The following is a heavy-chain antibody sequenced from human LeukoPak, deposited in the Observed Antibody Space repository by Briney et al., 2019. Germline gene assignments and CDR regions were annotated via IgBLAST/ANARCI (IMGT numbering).Heavy chain of an antibody. CDR1: GGSISSYY. D-gene: IGHD6-13*01. CDR3: ASSIAAAYPRFDY. CDR2: IYTSGST. V-gene: IGHV4-4*07. Sequence: SETLSLTCTVSGGSISSYYWSWLRQPAGKGLEWLGRIYTSGSTNYNPSLKSRVTMSVDTSKNQFSLKLSSVTAADTAVYYCASSIAAAYPRFDYWGQGILVTVSS. J-gene: IGHJ4*02.